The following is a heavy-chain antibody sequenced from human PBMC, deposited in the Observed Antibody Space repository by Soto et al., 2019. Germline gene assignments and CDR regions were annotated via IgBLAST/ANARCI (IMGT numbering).Heavy chain of an antibody. J-gene: IGHJ4*02. Sequence: QVQVIQSGAEVKKPGSSVKVSCQVSGGILSTYAISWLRQAPGQGLEWMGGIIPSFGTPNYAQNFQGRVTITADESTSTAYIELSGLRSEDTAVYYCARDRDDYGSGNYYTPIAFGGQGTLVTVSS. CDR1: GGILSTYA. V-gene: IGHV1-69*01. D-gene: IGHD3-10*01. CDR3: ARDRDDYGSGNYYTPIAF. CDR2: IIPSFGTP.